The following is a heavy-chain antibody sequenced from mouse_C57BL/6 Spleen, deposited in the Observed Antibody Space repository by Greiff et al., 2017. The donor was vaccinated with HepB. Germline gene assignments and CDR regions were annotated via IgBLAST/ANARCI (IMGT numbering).Heavy chain of an antibody. CDR1: GFTFSDYG. D-gene: IGHD1-1*01. J-gene: IGHJ1*03. V-gene: IGHV5-17*01. CDR3: ARNYGSSWYFDV. CDR2: ISSGSSTI. Sequence: EVKLMESGGGLVKPGGSLKLSCAASGFTFSDYGMHWVRQAPEKGLEWVAYISSGSSTIYYADTVKGRFTISRDNAKNTLCLQMTRLRSEDTAMYYCARNYGSSWYFDVWGTGTTVTVSS.